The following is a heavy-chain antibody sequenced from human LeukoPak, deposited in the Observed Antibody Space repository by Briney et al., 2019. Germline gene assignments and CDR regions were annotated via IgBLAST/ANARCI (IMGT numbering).Heavy chain of an antibody. CDR3: ASRAPFIVVVPAASGNPFDY. CDR2: ISGSGGST. D-gene: IGHD2-2*01. V-gene: IGHV3-23*01. CDR1: GFTFSSYA. J-gene: IGHJ4*02. Sequence: GGSLRLSCAAPGFTFSSYAMSWVRQAPGKGLEWVSAISGSGGSTYYADSVKGRFTISRDNSKNTLYLQMNSLRAEDTAVYYCASRAPFIVVVPAASGNPFDYWGQGTLVNGSS.